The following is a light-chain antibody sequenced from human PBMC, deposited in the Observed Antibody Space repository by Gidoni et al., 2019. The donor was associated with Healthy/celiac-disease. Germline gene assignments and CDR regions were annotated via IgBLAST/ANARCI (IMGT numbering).Light chain of an antibody. CDR2: DAS. Sequence: IVLTQSPATLSLSPGERATLSCRASQSVSSYLAWYQQKPGQAPRLLIYDASNRATGLPARFSGSGSGTDFTLPISSLEPEDFAVYYCQQRSNWPHTFGQGTKLEIK. V-gene: IGKV3-11*01. CDR1: QSVSSY. J-gene: IGKJ2*01. CDR3: QQRSNWPHT.